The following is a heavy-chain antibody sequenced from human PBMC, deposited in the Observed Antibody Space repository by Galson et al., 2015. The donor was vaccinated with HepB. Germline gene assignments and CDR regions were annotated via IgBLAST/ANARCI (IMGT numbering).Heavy chain of an antibody. Sequence: SVKVSCKASGYTFTSYYMHWVRQAPGQGLEWMGIINPSGGSTSYAQKFQGRVTMTRDTSTSTVYMELSSLRSEDTAVYYCARVHIAGTQRFDPWGQGTLVTVSS. CDR2: INPSGGST. CDR1: GYTFTSYY. J-gene: IGHJ5*02. V-gene: IGHV1-46*01. CDR3: ARVHIAGTQRFDP. D-gene: IGHD2-21*01.